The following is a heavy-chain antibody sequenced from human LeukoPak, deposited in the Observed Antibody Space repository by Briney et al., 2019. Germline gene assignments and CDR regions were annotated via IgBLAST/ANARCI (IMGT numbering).Heavy chain of an antibody. Sequence: SETLSLTCIVSGGSISRSYWSWIRQPPGKGLEWIGYINYSGRTEYNPSLQSRVTISVDTSKNQFSLKLSSVTAADTAVYYCAREGVWFGEKESWFDPWGQGTLVTVSS. D-gene: IGHD3-10*01. J-gene: IGHJ5*02. CDR2: INYSGRT. CDR3: AREGVWFGEKESWFDP. V-gene: IGHV4-59*12. CDR1: GGSISRSY.